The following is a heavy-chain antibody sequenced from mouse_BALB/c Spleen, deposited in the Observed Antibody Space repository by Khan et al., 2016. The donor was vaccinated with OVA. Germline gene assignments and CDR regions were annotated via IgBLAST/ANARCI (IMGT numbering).Heavy chain of an antibody. CDR2: IDPFNGGT. CDR3: ARRTLDY. V-gene: IGHV1-31*01. Sequence: VQLQQSGPELMKPGASVTISCKASAYPFTSYYIHWVKQSHGKTLEWIGCIDPFNGGTTYNQKFKGQATLTVDKYSSTAYMHVSTLTSEDSAVYYCARRTLDYWGQGTSVTVSS. J-gene: IGHJ4*01. CDR1: AYPFTSYY.